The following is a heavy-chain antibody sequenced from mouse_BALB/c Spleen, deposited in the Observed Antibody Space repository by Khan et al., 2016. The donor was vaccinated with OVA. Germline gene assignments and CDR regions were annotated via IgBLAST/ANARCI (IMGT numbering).Heavy chain of an antibody. Sequence: QVQLKQSGPGLVAPSQCLSITCTVSGFSITDYGVRWIRQSPGKGLEWLGVIWSDGITYYNSALKSRLTITKDNSKSQVFLKMISLQTDDTAMYYCAKHQIGDRYRFDYWGQGTTVTVSA. D-gene: IGHD2-13*01. CDR1: GFSITDYG. J-gene: IGHJ2*01. CDR2: IWSDGIT. CDR3: AKHQIGDRYRFDY. V-gene: IGHV2-6-5*01.